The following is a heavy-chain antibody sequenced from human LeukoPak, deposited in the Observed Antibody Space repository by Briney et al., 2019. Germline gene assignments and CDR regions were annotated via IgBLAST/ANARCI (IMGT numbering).Heavy chain of an antibody. V-gene: IGHV4-34*01. CDR3: ARVFTMVRGVIITDGMDV. Sequence: SETLSLTCAVYGGSFSGYYWSWIRQPPGKGLEWIGEINHSGSTNYNPSLKSRVTISVDTSKNQFSLKLSSVTAADTAVYYCARVFTMVRGVIITDGMDVWGQGTTVTVSS. J-gene: IGHJ6*02. CDR2: INHSGST. CDR1: GGSFSGYY. D-gene: IGHD3-10*01.